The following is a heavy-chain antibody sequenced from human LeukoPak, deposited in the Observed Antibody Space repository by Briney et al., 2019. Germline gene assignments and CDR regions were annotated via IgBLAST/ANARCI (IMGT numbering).Heavy chain of an antibody. CDR2: IYSGGST. V-gene: IGHV3-53*01. J-gene: IGHJ4*02. CDR3: ARVQGSYYAPYFDY. CDR1: GFTVSSNY. D-gene: IGHD1-26*01. Sequence: GGSLRLSCAASGFTVSSNYMSWVRQAPGKGLEWVSVIYSGGSTCYADSVKGRFTISRDNSKNTLYLQMNSLRAEDTAVYYCARVQGSYYAPYFDYWGQGTLVTVSS.